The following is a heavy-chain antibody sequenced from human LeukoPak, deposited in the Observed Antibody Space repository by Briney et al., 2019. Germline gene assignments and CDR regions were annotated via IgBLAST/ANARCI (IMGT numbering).Heavy chain of an antibody. CDR1: GFTFSDYW. CDR3: VRESGFWTASGVGRPLDV. CDR2: INEEGSQK. D-gene: IGHD3/OR15-3a*01. J-gene: IGHJ6*04. V-gene: IGHV3-7*01. Sequence: GGSLRPSCAASGFTFSDYWMTWVRQAPGKGLEWVANINEEGSQKYYVDPVKGRFTLSRDNAWNSLSLQMNSLRAEDTAVYYCVRESGFWTASGVGRPLDVWGRGTTVTVSS.